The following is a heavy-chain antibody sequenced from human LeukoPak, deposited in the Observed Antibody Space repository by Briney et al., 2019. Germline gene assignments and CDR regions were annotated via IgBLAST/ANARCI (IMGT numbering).Heavy chain of an antibody. CDR1: GGSISSSSYY. D-gene: IGHD2-2*02. Sequence: SETLSLTCTVSGGSISSSSYYWGWIRQPPGKGLEWIGSIYYSGSTYYNPSLKRRVTTSVDTSKNQFSLKLSSVTAADTAVYYCARHSIGYCSSTSCYMGWFDPWGQGTLVTVSS. V-gene: IGHV4-39*01. CDR3: ARHSIGYCSSTSCYMGWFDP. J-gene: IGHJ5*02. CDR2: IYYSGST.